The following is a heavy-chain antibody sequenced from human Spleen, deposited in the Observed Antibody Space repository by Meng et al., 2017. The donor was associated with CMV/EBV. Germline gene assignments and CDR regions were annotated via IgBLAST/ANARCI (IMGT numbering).Heavy chain of an antibody. V-gene: IGHV3-23*03. J-gene: IGHJ4*02. CDR2: IYSGGSST. Sequence: GESLKISCAASGFTFSSYAMSWVRQAPGKGLEWVSVIYSGGSSTYYADSVKGRFTISRDNAKNSLYLQMNSLRAEDTAVYYCASFYDSSGYYYVGWDYWGQGTLVTVSS. D-gene: IGHD3-22*01. CDR1: GFTFSSYA. CDR3: ASFYDSSGYYYVGWDY.